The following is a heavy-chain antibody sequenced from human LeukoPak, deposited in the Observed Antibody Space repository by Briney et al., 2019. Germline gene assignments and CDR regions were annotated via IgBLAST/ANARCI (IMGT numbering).Heavy chain of an antibody. CDR3: ARGDMGGSYLSAEYFQH. D-gene: IGHD1-26*01. CDR2: INPNSGGT. V-gene: IGHV1-2*04. J-gene: IGHJ1*01. Sequence: ASVKVSCKASGYTFTGYYMHWVRQAPGQGLEWMGWINPNSGGTNYAQKFQGWVTMTRDTSISTAYMELSRLRSDDTAVYYCARGDMGGSYLSAEYFQHWGQGALVTVSS. CDR1: GYTFTGYY.